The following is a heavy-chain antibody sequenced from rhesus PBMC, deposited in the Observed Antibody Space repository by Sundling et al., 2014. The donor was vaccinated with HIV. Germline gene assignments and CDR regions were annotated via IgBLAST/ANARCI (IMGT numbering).Heavy chain of an antibody. CDR2: IYGSGGS. CDR1: GGSISSYS. Sequence: QVQLQESGPGLVKPSETLSVTCAVSGGSISSYSWNWIRQAPGKGLEWIGYIYGSGGSNLNPSLKSRVRIAGDTSNNQFSLKLRSVTAADTAVYYCARGDSNYGFDSWGQGVVVTVSS. D-gene: IGHD4-23*01. CDR3: ARGDSNYGFDS. J-gene: IGHJ6*01. V-gene: IGHV4-169*01.